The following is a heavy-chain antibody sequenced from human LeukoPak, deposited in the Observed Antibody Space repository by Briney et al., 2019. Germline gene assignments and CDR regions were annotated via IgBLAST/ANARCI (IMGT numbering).Heavy chain of an antibody. CDR1: GGSISSYY. D-gene: IGHD6-6*01. V-gene: IGHV4-59*01. CDR3: ARAHRAYSSSSGSYWYFDL. CDR2: IYYSGST. J-gene: IGHJ2*01. Sequence: SETLSLTCTVSGGSISSYYWSWIRQPAGKGLEWIGYIYYSGSTNYNPSLKSRVTISVDTSKNQFSLKLSSVTAADTAVYYCARAHRAYSSSSGSYWYFDLWGRGTLVTVSS.